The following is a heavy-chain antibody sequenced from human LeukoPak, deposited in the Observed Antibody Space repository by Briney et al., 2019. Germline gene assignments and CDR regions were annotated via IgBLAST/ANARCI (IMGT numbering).Heavy chain of an antibody. CDR2: IYPGDSKT. J-gene: IGHJ4*02. CDR1: GYSFTSYW. D-gene: IGHD3-22*01. V-gene: IGHV5-51*01. Sequence: GESLKISCKGSGYSFTSYWIGWVRQMPGKGLEWMGFIYPGDSKTRYSPSFQGQVIISADKSINTAYLQWSSLKASDSAMYYCARPPYYYDRSCWGQGTLVTVSS. CDR3: ARPPYYYDRSC.